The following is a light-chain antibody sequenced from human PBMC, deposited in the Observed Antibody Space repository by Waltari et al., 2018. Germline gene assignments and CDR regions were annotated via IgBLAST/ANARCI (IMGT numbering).Light chain of an antibody. J-gene: IGLJ2*01. V-gene: IGLV2-23*02. CDR2: EVT. CDR1: SSDVGTYNL. Sequence: QPALTQPASVSGSPGQAITISCSGTSSDVGTYNLVSWYQQLPGKAPKLMIYEVTKRPSGVSTRFSGSKSGNTASLTISGLQAEDEADYLCFSYAGANSHVVFGGGTKVTVL. CDR3: FSYAGANSHVV.